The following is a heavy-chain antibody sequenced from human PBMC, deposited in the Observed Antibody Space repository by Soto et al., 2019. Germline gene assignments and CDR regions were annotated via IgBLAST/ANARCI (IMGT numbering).Heavy chain of an antibody. V-gene: IGHV4-31*03. J-gene: IGHJ4*02. CDR3: ARFIRVARPLNFGY. CDR2: IYYSGST. CDR1: GGSISSGGYY. D-gene: IGHD6-6*01. Sequence: PSETLSLTCTVSGGSISSGGYYWSWIRQHPGKGLEWIGYIYYSGSTYYNPSLKSRVTISVDTSKNQFSLKLSSVTAADTAVYYCARFIRVARPLNFGYWGQGTLVTVSS.